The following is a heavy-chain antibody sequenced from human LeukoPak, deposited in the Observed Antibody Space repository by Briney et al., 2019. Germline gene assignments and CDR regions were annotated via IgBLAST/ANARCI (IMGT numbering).Heavy chain of an antibody. CDR2: IYYSGST. Sequence: SETLSLTCTVSGGSISSSSYYWGWIRQPPGKGLEWIGSIYYSGSTYYNPSLTSRVTISVATSKNQFSLKLSSVTAADTAVYYCARLGTDSRGYYGGYYFDYWGRGTLVTVSS. J-gene: IGHJ4*02. V-gene: IGHV4-39*01. D-gene: IGHD3-22*01. CDR3: ARLGTDSRGYYGGYYFDY. CDR1: GGSISSSSYY.